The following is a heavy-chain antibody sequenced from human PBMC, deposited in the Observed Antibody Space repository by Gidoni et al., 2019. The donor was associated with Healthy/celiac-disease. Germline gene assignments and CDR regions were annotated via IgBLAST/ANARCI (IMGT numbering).Heavy chain of an antibody. Sequence: QLQLQESGPGLVKPSETLSLTCTVSGGSISSSSYYWGWIRQPPGKGLEWIGSSYYSGSTYYNPSLKSRFTISVDTSKNQFSLKLSSVTAADTAVYYCARQRSPLFPTHHKNWYFDLWGRGTLVTVSS. D-gene: IGHD3-10*02. V-gene: IGHV4-39*01. CDR2: SYYSGST. CDR3: ARQRSPLFPTHHKNWYFDL. CDR1: GGSISSSSYY. J-gene: IGHJ2*01.